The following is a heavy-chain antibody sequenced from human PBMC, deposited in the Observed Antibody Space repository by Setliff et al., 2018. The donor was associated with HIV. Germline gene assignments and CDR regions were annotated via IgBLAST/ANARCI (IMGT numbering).Heavy chain of an antibody. Sequence: SETLSLTCAVYGGSFNDYSWTWIRQAPGKGLEWIGETSHNGESSYNTSLTSRVTISVDTSKRQFSLKLASVTAADTAVYYCARSGYCVGTDCYWGPLDYWGQGVLVTVSS. CDR3: ARSGYCVGTDCYWGPLDY. V-gene: IGHV4-34*01. CDR2: TSHNGES. CDR1: GGSFNDYS. D-gene: IGHD2-21*01. J-gene: IGHJ4*02.